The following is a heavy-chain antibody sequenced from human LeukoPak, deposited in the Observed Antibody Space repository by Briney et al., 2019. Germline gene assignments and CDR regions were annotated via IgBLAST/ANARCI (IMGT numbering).Heavy chain of an antibody. CDR3: AVAPWAGMDV. J-gene: IGHJ6*02. Sequence: SETLSLTCTVSGGSISSGGYYWSWIRQHPGKGLEWIGYIYYSGSTYYNPSLKSRVTISVDTSKNQFSLKLSSVTAADTAVYYCAVAPWAGMDVWGQGTTVTVSS. CDR1: GGSISSGGYY. CDR2: IYYSGST. D-gene: IGHD7-27*01. V-gene: IGHV4-31*03.